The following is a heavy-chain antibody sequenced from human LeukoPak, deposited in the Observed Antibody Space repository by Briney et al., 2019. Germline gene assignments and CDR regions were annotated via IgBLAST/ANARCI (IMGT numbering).Heavy chain of an antibody. CDR1: GYTFTNYS. CDR3: ARIDDSSGYHLDAFDI. J-gene: IGHJ3*02. V-gene: IGHV1-18*01. Sequence: GASVKVSCKASGYTFTNYSISWVRQVPGQGLEWMGWISAYNGNTHYAQKLQGRVTMTTDTSTSTAYMELRSLRSDDTAVYYCARIDDSSGYHLDAFDIWGQGTMVTVSS. CDR2: ISAYNGNT. D-gene: IGHD3-22*01.